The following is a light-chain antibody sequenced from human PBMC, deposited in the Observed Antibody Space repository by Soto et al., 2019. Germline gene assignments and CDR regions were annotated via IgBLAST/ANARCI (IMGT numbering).Light chain of an antibody. CDR3: QQSNNHPIS. CDR2: DVS. J-gene: IGKJ5*01. Sequence: DNQLPQSPSSISASVGDRVTITCRASQAVNSWLAWFQQKPGMAPKLVIYDVSSLQSGVPSRFSGSGSGTEFTLTISSLQPEDFATYYCQQSNNHPISFGQGTRLEI. V-gene: IGKV1-12*01. CDR1: QAVNSW.